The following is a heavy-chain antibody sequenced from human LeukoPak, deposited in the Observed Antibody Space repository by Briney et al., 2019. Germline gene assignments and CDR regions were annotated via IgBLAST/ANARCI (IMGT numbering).Heavy chain of an antibody. CDR1: GFTFSAYD. V-gene: IGHV3-13*01. Sequence: GGSLRLSCAASGFTFSAYDMHWVRQAPGKGLEWVSGITNVGDTHYPDSVRGGSTISRENAKNPLYLQSTHLRAGDAAVYYCARVLRDSGGWYHFDYWGQGTLVTVSS. J-gene: IGHJ4*02. D-gene: IGHD6-19*01. CDR2: ITNVGDT. CDR3: ARVLRDSGGWYHFDY.